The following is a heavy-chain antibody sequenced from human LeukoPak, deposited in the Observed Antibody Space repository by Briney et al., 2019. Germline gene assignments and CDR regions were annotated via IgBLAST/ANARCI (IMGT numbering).Heavy chain of an antibody. D-gene: IGHD3-22*01. V-gene: IGHV1-69*04. CDR3: ARNYYDSSGYYYTYYFDY. Sequence: SVKVSCKASGGTFSSYAISWVRQAPGQGLEWMGRIIPILVIANYAQKFQGRVTITADKSTSTAYMELSSLRSEDTAVYYCARNYYDSSGYYYTYYFDYWGQGTLVTVSS. CDR2: IIPILVIA. CDR1: GGTFSSYA. J-gene: IGHJ4*02.